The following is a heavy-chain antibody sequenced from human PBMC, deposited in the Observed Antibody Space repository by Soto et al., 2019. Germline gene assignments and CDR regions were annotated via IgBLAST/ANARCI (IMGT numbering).Heavy chain of an antibody. CDR2: FYWDDDK. D-gene: IGHD5-18*01. CDR3: AHRGYNSGASFDY. CDR1: VALGASRVVG. V-gene: IGHV2-5*02. Sequence: LRVTCTFSVALGASRVVGVDWFRQPPGKALEWLALFYWDDDKRYSPSLKNRLTITKDTSKNQVVITMTNMDPVDTATYYCAHRGYNSGASFDYWGQGTLVTVSS. J-gene: IGHJ4*02.